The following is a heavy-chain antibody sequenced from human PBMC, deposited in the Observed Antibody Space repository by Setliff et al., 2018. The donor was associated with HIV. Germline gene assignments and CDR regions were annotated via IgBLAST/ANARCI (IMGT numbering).Heavy chain of an antibody. V-gene: IGHV1-69-2*01. CDR2: VDPQDGET. Sequence: ASVKVSCKASGGTFSSYAISWVRQAPGKGLEWMGRVDPQDGETKYAEKFQGRVTITADTSTDTSDMELSSLRSEDTAVYYCAKDATAEAQLWQFDYWGQGALVTVSS. CDR1: GGTFSSYA. J-gene: IGHJ4*02. CDR3: AKDATAEAQLWQFDY. D-gene: IGHD5-18*01.